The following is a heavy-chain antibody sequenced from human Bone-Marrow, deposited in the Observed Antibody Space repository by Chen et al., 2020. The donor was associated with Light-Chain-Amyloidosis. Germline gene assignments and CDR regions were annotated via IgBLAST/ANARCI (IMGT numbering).Heavy chain of an antibody. V-gene: IGHV5-51*01. Sequence: EVQLEQSGPEVKKPGESLKISCKGSGYTFPNYWIGWVRQMPGKGLEWRGVIYPDASDAKYSPSFEGQVTISADKSITTAYLQWRSLKASDTAMYYCARRRDGYNFDYWGQGTGHRLL. CDR1: GYTFPNYW. CDR2: IYPDASDA. CDR3: ARRRDGYNFDY. D-gene: IGHD5-12*01. J-gene: IGHJ4*02.